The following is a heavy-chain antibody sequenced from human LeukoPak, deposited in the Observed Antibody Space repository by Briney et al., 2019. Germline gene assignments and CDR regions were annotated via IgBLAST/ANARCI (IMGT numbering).Heavy chain of an antibody. Sequence: ASVTVSCKASGYTFTDYYFHWVRQAPGQGLEWMGWINPNSGGTNYAQKFQGRVTMTRDTSISTAYMEPSSLTSDDTAVYYCARNRYGYNFGYWAQGTLVTVSS. CDR3: ARNRYGYNFGY. V-gene: IGHV1-2*02. D-gene: IGHD5-24*01. CDR1: GYTFTDYY. J-gene: IGHJ4*02. CDR2: INPNSGGT.